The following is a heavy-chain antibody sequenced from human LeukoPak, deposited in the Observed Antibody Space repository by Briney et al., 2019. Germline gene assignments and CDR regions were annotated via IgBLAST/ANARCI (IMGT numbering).Heavy chain of an antibody. CDR2: INHSGST. J-gene: IGHJ4*02. Sequence: SVTLSLTCAVYGGSFSVFYSSWIRQPPGKGLEWIGEINHSGSTNYNPSLKSRVTISVDTSKNQFSLRLSSVTAADTALYYCARGPSGTPSVWGQGTLVTVSS. CDR3: ARGPSGTPSV. CDR1: GGSFSVFY. V-gene: IGHV4-34*01. D-gene: IGHD1-26*01.